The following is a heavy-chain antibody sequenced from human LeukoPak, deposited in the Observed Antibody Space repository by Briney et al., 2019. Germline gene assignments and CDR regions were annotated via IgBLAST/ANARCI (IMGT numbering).Heavy chain of an antibody. Sequence: SETLSLTCTVSGDSVTNDFFWGWVRQPPGKELEWIGSFCLGRDTYYRPSLMSRVTISVDTSKNQFSLNLNSVTAADTAVYYCARWASISRQPGGFFDHWGQGTLVTVSS. CDR3: ARWASISRQPGGFFDH. CDR2: FCLGRDT. V-gene: IGHV4-38-2*02. J-gene: IGHJ4*02. D-gene: IGHD3-16*01. CDR1: GDSVTNDFF.